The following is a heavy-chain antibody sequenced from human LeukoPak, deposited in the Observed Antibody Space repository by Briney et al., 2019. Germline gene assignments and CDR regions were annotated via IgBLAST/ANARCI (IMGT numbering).Heavy chain of an antibody. Sequence: GGSLRLSCAASGFTITTYAVNWVRQAPGKGLEWVSGIGGGGAEYYADSVKGRFIISSDNSQNLVHLQMNSLTVEDTAVYYCARAQGALDYWGQGTLVTVSS. V-gene: IGHV3-23*01. CDR3: ARAQGALDY. CDR2: IGGGGAE. CDR1: GFTITTYA. D-gene: IGHD1-26*01. J-gene: IGHJ4*02.